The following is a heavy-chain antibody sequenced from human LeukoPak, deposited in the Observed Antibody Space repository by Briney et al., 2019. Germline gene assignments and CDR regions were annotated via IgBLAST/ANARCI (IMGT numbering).Heavy chain of an antibody. Sequence: ETLSLTCTVSGGSISSHTYYWGWIRQAPGKGLEWVSGIGAGGTFTYYADSVKGRFTIFRDNSRNTLYLQVNSLRADDTAVYYCAKDLDYTTYGYYFDYWGQGTLVTVSS. D-gene: IGHD4-11*01. CDR2: IGAGGTFT. CDR3: AKDLDYTTYGYYFDY. J-gene: IGHJ4*02. V-gene: IGHV3-23*01. CDR1: GGSISSHTYY.